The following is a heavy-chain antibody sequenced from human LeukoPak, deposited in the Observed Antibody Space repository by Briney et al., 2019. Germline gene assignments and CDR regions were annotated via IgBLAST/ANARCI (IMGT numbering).Heavy chain of an antibody. V-gene: IGHV4-39*01. CDR1: GGSISSSSYY. CDR2: IHYSVTT. Sequence: SETLSLTCTVSGGSISSSSYYWAWIRQPPGKGLEWIGSIHYSVTTFYSPSLKSRVTISADASKNQFSLKLSSVTAADTAVYYCARRVRVATIDYWGQGTLVTASS. D-gene: IGHD5-12*01. J-gene: IGHJ4*02. CDR3: ARRVRVATIDY.